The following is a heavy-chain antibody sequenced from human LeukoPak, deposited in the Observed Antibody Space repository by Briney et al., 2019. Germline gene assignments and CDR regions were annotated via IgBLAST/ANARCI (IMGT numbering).Heavy chain of an antibody. CDR1: GFXFSIYG. J-gene: IGHJ4*02. V-gene: IGHV3-33*01. Sequence: PGGSLRLSCAASGFXFSIYGIHWVRQAPGKGLEWVAVIWNDGSNKYYADSVKGRFTISRDNSKNTLYLQINSLRAEDTAVYSCARASGPFDYWGQGTLVTVSS. D-gene: IGHD3-10*01. CDR3: ARASGPFDY. CDR2: IWNDGSNK.